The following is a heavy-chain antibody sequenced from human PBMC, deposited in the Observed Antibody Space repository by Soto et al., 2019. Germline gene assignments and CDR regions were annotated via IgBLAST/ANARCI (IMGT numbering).Heavy chain of an antibody. V-gene: IGHV1-2*02. J-gene: IGHJ4*02. CDR3: ATRYSYVHF. D-gene: IGHD5-18*01. Sequence: GASVKVSCKSSGYAFTGYYIHWVRQAPGQGLEWMGWINPNSGDTNYAQKFQGRVTMTRDMSFSTAYMELSSLRSDDTAVYYCATRYSYVHFWGQGTLVTVSS. CDR2: INPNSGDT. CDR1: GYAFTGYY.